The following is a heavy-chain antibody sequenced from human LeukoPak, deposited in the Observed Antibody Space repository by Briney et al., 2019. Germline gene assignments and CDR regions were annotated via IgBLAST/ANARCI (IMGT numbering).Heavy chain of an antibody. CDR3: ARNDWDRIRGRYYYDSSGQG. Sequence: ASVKVSCKASGYTFTSYAMHWVRQAPGQRLEWMGWINAGNGNTKYSQEFQGRVTITRDTSASTAYMELSSLRSEDMAVYYCARNDWDRIRGRYYYDSSGQGWGQGTLVTVSS. J-gene: IGHJ4*02. D-gene: IGHD3-22*01. CDR2: INAGNGNT. CDR1: GYTFTSYA. V-gene: IGHV1-3*03.